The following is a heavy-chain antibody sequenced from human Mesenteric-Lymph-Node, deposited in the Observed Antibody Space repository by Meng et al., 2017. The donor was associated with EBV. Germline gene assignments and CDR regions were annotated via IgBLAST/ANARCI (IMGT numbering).Heavy chain of an antibody. CDR1: GDSFSAYY. CDR2: MNPNVRD. Sequence: QVQMQEWGAEMMKPWDTVTLTCNVSGDSFSAYYCSWVRQATGQGLEWIGEMNPNVRDKGYAYKYRRVVMLVDNSNNQTAHKVRCGMDSENAIYYCGGIVVDGIEKWFDHWGQGTLVTASS. CDR3: GGIVVDGIEKWFDH. V-gene: IGHV4-34*02. J-gene: IGHJ5*02. D-gene: IGHD2-15*01.